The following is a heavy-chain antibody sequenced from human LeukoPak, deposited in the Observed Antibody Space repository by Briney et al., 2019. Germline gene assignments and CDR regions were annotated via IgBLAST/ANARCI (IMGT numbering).Heavy chain of an antibody. V-gene: IGHV3-30*02. CDR2: IWYDGSKK. CDR1: GFTFSSYG. D-gene: IGHD2-2*01. CDR3: ANDEWPSYCSTTSCSYFDY. J-gene: IGHJ4*02. Sequence: GGSLRLSCAASGFTFSSYGMHWVRQAPGKGLEWVAVIWYDGSKKYYAGSVKGRFTISRDNSKNTLYLQMDSLRAEDTAVYYCANDEWPSYCSTTSCSYFDYWGQGTLVTVSS.